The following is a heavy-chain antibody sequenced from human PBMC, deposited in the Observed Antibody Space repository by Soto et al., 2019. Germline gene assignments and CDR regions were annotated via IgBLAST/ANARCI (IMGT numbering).Heavy chain of an antibody. Sequence: EVQLVESGGGLVQPGGSLRLSCAASGFTFSSYWMHWVRQAPGKGLVWVSRINSDGSSTSYADSVKGRFTISRDNAKNTLYLQMNRLRAEDTDVYYCARRETGSSWYYFDYWGQGTLVTVSS. V-gene: IGHV3-74*01. CDR3: ARRETGSSWYYFDY. D-gene: IGHD6-13*01. CDR1: GFTFSSYW. J-gene: IGHJ4*02. CDR2: INSDGSST.